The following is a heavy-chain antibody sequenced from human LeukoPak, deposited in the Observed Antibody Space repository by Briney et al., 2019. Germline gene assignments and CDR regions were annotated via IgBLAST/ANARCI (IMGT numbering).Heavy chain of an antibody. CDR3: ARDLRSDGMAVGGY. J-gene: IGHJ4*02. V-gene: IGHV1-18*01. CDR1: GYTFTDYG. D-gene: IGHD6-19*01. Sequence: ASVKVSCKASGYTFTDYGPSWVQQAPGQGLEWMAWINIYSGNTNYAQKLQGRVTVTTDRSASTAYMELRSLISDDTAVYYCARDLRSDGMAVGGYWGQGTLVTVSS. CDR2: INIYSGNT.